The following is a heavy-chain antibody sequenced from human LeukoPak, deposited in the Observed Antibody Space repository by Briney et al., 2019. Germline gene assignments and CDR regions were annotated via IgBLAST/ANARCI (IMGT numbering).Heavy chain of an antibody. CDR1: GYSFTSYW. CDR3: ARPIAVAVTWYLCL. CDR2: IDPSDSYT. J-gene: IGHJ2*01. V-gene: IGHV5-10-1*01. Sequence: HGESLQISCKGSGYSFTSYWISWVRQMPGKGLEWMGRIDPSDSYTNYSPSFQGHVTISADKSISTAYLQWSSLKASDTAMYYCARPIAVAVTWYLCLWGHGILVTVSS. D-gene: IGHD6-19*01.